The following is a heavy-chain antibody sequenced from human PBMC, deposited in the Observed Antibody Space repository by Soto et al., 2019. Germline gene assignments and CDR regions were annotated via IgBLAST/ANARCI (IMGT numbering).Heavy chain of an antibody. D-gene: IGHD2-2*02. Sequence: EVQLVESGGGLVQPGGSLRLSCAASGFTFSSYWMSWVRQAPGKGLEWVANIKQDGSEKYYVDSVKGRFTISRDNAKNSLYLQMNSLRAEDTAVYYCARAKDVRGHYQLLYRGYYYYYYGMDVWGQGTTVTVSS. CDR1: GFTFSSYW. CDR2: IKQDGSEK. V-gene: IGHV3-7*01. J-gene: IGHJ6*02. CDR3: ARAKDVRGHYQLLYRGYYYYYYGMDV.